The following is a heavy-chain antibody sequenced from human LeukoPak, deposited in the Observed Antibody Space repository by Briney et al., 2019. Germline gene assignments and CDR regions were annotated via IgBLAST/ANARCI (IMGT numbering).Heavy chain of an antibody. CDR3: ARTEYSSSSYWFDP. CDR2: IDWDDDK. CDR1: GFSLSTRGMR. Sequence: SGPTLVNPTQTLTLTCTFSGFSLSTRGMRVSWIRQPPGKALEWLARIDWDDDKFYSTSLKTRLTISKDTSKNQVVLTMTNMDPVDTATYYCARTEYSSSSYWFDPWGQGTLVTVSS. V-gene: IGHV2-70*04. D-gene: IGHD6-6*01. J-gene: IGHJ5*02.